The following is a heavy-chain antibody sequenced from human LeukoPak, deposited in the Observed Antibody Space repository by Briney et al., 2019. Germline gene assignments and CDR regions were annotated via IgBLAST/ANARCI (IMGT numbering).Heavy chain of an antibody. Sequence: GGSLRLSCAASGFIFSNYGMNWVRQAPGKGLEWVAAISASGSATSYADSVRGRFTISRDNSKSTTYLQMNSLRAEDTAVFDCAKDLYLREFWSGYFDYWGQGIPVTVSS. CDR2: ISASGSAT. D-gene: IGHD3-3*01. CDR1: GFIFSNYG. V-gene: IGHV3-23*01. CDR3: AKDLYLREFWSGYFDY. J-gene: IGHJ4*02.